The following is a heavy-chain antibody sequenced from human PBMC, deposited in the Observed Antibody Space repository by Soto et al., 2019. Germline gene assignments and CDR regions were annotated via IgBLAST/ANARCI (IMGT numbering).Heavy chain of an antibody. D-gene: IGHD6-19*01. J-gene: IGHJ4*02. CDR3: ARGWDRIAVAVGDY. V-gene: IGHV3-30-3*01. CDR2: ISYDGSNK. CDR1: GFTFSSYA. Sequence: PGGSLRLSCAASGFTFSSYAMHWARQAPGKGLEWVAVISYDGSNKYYADSVKGRFTISRDNSKNTLYLQMNSLRAEDTAVYYCARGWDRIAVAVGDYWGQGTLVTV.